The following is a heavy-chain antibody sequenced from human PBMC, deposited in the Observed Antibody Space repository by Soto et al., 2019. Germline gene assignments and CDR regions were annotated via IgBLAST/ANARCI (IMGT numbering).Heavy chain of an antibody. CDR2: IYYSGST. V-gene: IGHV4-59*08. Sequence: SETLSLTCTVSGGSISSYYWSWIRQPPGKGLEWIGYIYYSGSTNYNPSLKSRVTISVDTSKNQFSLKLSSVTAADTAVYYCARGRVTKDYYYYYMDVWGKGTTVTVSS. J-gene: IGHJ6*03. CDR1: GGSISSYY. D-gene: IGHD4-17*01. CDR3: ARGRVTKDYYYYYMDV.